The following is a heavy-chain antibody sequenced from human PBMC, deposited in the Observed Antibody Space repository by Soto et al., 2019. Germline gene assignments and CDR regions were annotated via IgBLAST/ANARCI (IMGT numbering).Heavy chain of an antibody. J-gene: IGHJ2*01. CDR2: MNPNSGNT. D-gene: IGHD3-3*01. CDR3: ARFTYECSSDYMAGFLDYGDHWY. CDR1: GYTFTSYD. Sequence: GSSVKVSCKASGYTFTSYDINWVRQATGQGLEWMGWMNPNSGNTGYAQKFQGRVTMTRNTSISTAYMELSSLRSEDTAVYYCARFTYECSSDYMAGFLDYGDHWY. V-gene: IGHV1-8*01.